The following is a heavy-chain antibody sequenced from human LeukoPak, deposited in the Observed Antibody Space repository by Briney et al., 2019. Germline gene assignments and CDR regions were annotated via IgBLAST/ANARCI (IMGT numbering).Heavy chain of an antibody. CDR2: IYYSGST. CDR3: ASYVYCSSTSCLGGWFDP. CDR1: GGSISSGGYS. J-gene: IGHJ5*02. Sequence: SETLSLTCAVSGGSISSGGYSWSWIRQPPGKGLEWIGYIYYSGSTYYNPSLKSRVTISVDTSKNQFSLKLSSVTAADTAVYYCASYVYCSSTSCLGGWFDPWGQGTLVTVSS. D-gene: IGHD2-2*01. V-gene: IGHV4-30-4*07.